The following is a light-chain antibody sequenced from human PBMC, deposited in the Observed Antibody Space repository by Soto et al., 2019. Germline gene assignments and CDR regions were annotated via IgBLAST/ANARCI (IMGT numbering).Light chain of an antibody. Sequence: MTQSPSAMSASVGDKVTITCRASQGISNHLVWFQQKPGQAPRLLIYGASTRATGIPARFSGSGSGTEFTLTISSLQSEDFAVYYCQQYNNWPQTFGQGTKVDIK. J-gene: IGKJ1*01. CDR2: GAS. CDR3: QQYNNWPQT. CDR1: QGISNH. V-gene: IGKV3-15*01.